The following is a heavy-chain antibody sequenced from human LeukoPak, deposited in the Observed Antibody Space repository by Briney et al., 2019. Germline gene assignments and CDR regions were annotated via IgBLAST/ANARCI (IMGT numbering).Heavy chain of an antibody. CDR3: ARQYTRGVGDY. CDR2: INHSGST. CDR1: GGSFSGYY. V-gene: IGHV4-34*01. J-gene: IGHJ4*02. D-gene: IGHD6-6*01. Sequence: PSETLSLTCAVYGGSFSGYYWTWIRQPPGKGLEWIGEINHSGSTNYSPSLKSRVTISVDTSKNQFSLKLSSVTAADTAVYYCARQYTRGVGDYWGQGTLVTVSS.